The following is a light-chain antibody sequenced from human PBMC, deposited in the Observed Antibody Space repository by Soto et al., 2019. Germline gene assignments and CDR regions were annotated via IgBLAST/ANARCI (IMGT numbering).Light chain of an antibody. CDR2: DAS. V-gene: IGKV1-39*01. Sequence: DIQMTQSPSSLSASVGDTVTITCRASHNIDFYLNWYQQKPGSAPKVLISDASSLQRGVPSRFSGSGSGTAFSPTINLLLPEHFASYCCTQHFHFPPLTFGQRTQV. CDR3: TQHFHFPPLT. J-gene: IGKJ1*01. CDR1: HNIDFY.